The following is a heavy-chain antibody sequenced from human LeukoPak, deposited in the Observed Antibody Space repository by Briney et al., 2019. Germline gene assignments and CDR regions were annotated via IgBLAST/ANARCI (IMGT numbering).Heavy chain of an antibody. Sequence: GGSLRLSCAASGFTFSSYSMNWVRQAPGKGLEWVSSISSGGTYVYYADSVKGRFNISRDNAKNSLYLQMNSLRAEDTAVYYCARWTGYDYWGQGALVTVSS. V-gene: IGHV3-21*01. J-gene: IGHJ4*02. CDR2: ISSGGTYV. D-gene: IGHD3/OR15-3a*01. CDR1: GFTFSSYS. CDR3: ARWTGYDY.